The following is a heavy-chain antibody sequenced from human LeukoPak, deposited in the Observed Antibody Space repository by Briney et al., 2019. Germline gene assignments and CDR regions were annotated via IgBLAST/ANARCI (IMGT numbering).Heavy chain of an antibody. Sequence: SETLSLTCTVSGGSISSYYWSWIRQPPGKGLEWIGYIYYSGSTNYNPSLKSRVTISVDTSKNQFSLKLSSVTAADTAVYYCAGSGYCSSTSCYAVYYYGMDVWGKGTTVTVSS. CDR3: AGSGYCSSTSCYAVYYYGMDV. J-gene: IGHJ6*04. V-gene: IGHV4-59*01. CDR1: GGSISSYY. D-gene: IGHD2-2*01. CDR2: IYYSGST.